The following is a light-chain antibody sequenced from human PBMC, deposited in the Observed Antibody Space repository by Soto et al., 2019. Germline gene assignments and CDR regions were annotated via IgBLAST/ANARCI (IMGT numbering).Light chain of an antibody. V-gene: IGKV3-20*01. Sequence: EIVLTQSPGTLSLSPGERVTLSCRASQRVTNSYLAWYQQKHGQAPRLLIYGASSRATGIPDRFTGSGSGTDFTLTISRLEPEDFAVYYCQQYGSSATFGPGTTVDHK. CDR1: QRVTNSY. CDR3: QQYGSSAT. J-gene: IGKJ3*01. CDR2: GAS.